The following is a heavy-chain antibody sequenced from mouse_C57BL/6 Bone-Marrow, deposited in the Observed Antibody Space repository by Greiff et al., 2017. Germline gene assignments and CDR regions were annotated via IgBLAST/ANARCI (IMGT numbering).Heavy chain of an antibody. D-gene: IGHD3-1*01. CDR2: IYPGDGDT. Sequence: QVQLQQSGPELVKPGASVKISCKASGYAFSSSWLNWVKQRPGKGLEWIGRIYPGDGDTNYNGKFKGKATLTADKSSSTAYMQLSSLTSEDSAVXFCARIGGYFDVWGTGTTVTVSS. CDR3: ARIGGYFDV. J-gene: IGHJ1*03. V-gene: IGHV1-82*01. CDR1: GYAFSSSW.